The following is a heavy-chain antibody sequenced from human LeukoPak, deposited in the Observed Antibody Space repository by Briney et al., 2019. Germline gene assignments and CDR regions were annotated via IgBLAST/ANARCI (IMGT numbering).Heavy chain of an antibody. Sequence: SETLSLTCAVYGGSFSGYYWSWIRQPPGKGLEWIGEINHSGSTNYNPSLKSRVTISVDTSKNQFSLKLSSVTAPDTAVYYCARERYYDSSGYLYWGQGTLVTVSS. J-gene: IGHJ4*02. CDR2: INHSGST. CDR1: GGSFSGYY. V-gene: IGHV4-34*01. CDR3: ARERYYDSSGYLY. D-gene: IGHD3-22*01.